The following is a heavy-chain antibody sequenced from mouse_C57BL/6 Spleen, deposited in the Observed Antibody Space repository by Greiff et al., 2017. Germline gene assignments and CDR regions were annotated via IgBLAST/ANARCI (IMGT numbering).Heavy chain of an antibody. D-gene: IGHD4-1*02. J-gene: IGHJ2*01. V-gene: IGHV14-3*01. CDR2: IDPANGNT. CDR3: ARERAPQLGGEYYFDY. CDR1: GFNIKNTY. Sequence: VQLQQSVAELVRPGASVKLSCTASGFNIKNTYMHWVKQRPEQGLEWIGRIDPANGNTKYAPKFQGKATITADTSSNTAYLQLSSLTSEDTAIXYGARERAPQLGGEYYFDYWGQGTTLTVSS.